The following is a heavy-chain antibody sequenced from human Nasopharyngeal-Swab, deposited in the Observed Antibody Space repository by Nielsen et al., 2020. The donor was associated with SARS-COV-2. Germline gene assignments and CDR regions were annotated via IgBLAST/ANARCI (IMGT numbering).Heavy chain of an antibody. J-gene: IGHJ6*02. Sequence: WIRQPPGQALEWVSYISDSSSIIYYTNSVKGRFTVSRDNAKNSLYLQMNSLRAEYTAVYYCARTEHGGSYYYGMDVWGQGTTVTVSS. CDR2: ISDSSSII. V-gene: IGHV3-48*04. D-gene: IGHD1/OR15-1a*01. CDR3: ARTEHGGSYYYGMDV.